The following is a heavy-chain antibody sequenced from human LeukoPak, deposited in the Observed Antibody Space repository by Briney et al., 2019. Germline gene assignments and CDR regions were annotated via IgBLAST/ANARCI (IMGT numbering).Heavy chain of an antibody. J-gene: IGHJ4*02. CDR1: GGSVSSSSYY. CDR3: ASLAVAGLSEGY. V-gene: IGHV4-39*01. Sequence: SETLSLTCTVSGGSVSSSSYYWGWIRQPPGKGLEWIGSIYYSGTTYYNPSLKSRLTISVDTSRNQFSLKLSSVTAADTAVYYCASLAVAGLSEGYWGQGTLVIVSS. D-gene: IGHD6-19*01. CDR2: IYYSGTT.